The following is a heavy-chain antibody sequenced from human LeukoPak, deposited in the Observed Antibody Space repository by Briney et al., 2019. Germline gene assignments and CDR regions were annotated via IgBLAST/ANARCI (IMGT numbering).Heavy chain of an antibody. D-gene: IGHD3-3*01. CDR2: ISGSGGST. CDR1: GFTFSSYA. Sequence: GGSLRLSCAASGFTFSSYAMSWVRQAPGKGLEWVSAISGSGGSTYYADSVKGRFTISRDNSKNTLYLQMNSLRAEDTAVYYCARERGYDFWSGQSDAFDIWGQGTMVTVSS. V-gene: IGHV3-23*01. CDR3: ARERGYDFWSGQSDAFDI. J-gene: IGHJ3*02.